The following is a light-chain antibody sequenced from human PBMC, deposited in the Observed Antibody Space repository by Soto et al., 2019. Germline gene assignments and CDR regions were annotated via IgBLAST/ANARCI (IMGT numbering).Light chain of an antibody. J-gene: IGKJ1*01. V-gene: IGKV1-39*01. CDR3: QQSYSTPWT. CDR1: LSIATY. CDR2: GAS. Sequence: DTQMTQSPSSLSASVGDRVSITCRTRLSIATYLNWYQQKPGKAPKLLVFGASTLQSGVPSRFGGNGSVTEFTLTISNLQPEDSATYFCQQSYSTPWTFGRGTKVDNK.